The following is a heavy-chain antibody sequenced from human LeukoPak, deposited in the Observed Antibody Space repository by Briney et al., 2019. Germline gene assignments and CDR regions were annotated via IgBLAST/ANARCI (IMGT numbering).Heavy chain of an antibody. D-gene: IGHD3-10*01. CDR3: ARTGSGGYYNGNRNWFDP. V-gene: IGHV1-18*01. CDR2: ISAYNGNT. Sequence: ASVKVSCKASGYTFTSYGISWVRQAPGQGLEWMGWISAYNGNTNYAQKLQGRVTMTTDTSTSTAYMELRSLRSDDTAVYYCARTGSGGYYNGNRNWFDPWGQGTLVTVSS. CDR1: GYTFTSYG. J-gene: IGHJ5*02.